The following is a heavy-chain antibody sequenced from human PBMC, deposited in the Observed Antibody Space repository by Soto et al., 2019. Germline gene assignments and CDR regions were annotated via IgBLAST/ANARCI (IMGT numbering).Heavy chain of an antibody. D-gene: IGHD2-15*01. J-gene: IGHJ6*03. CDR1: GYTFTSYA. CDR3: ARPPLYCSGGSCYPDPHMDV. V-gene: IGHV1-18*01. Sequence: GASVKVSCKASGYTFTSYAMHWVRQAPGQRLEWMGWISAYNGNTNYAQKLQGRVTMTTDTSTSTAYMELRSLRSDDTAVYYCARPPLYCSGGSCYPDPHMDVWGKGTTVTVSS. CDR2: ISAYNGNT.